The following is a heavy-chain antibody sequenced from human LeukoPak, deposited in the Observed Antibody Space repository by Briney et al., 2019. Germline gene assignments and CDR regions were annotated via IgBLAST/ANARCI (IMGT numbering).Heavy chain of an antibody. Sequence: GGSLRLSCAASGFTFSSYSMNWVRQAPGKGLEWVSSISSSSSYIYYADSVKGRFTISRDNAKNSLYVQMNSLRAEDTAVYYCARRGAVAGGFDIWGQGTMVTVSS. V-gene: IGHV3-21*01. CDR3: ARRGAVAGGFDI. CDR2: ISSSSSYI. D-gene: IGHD6-19*01. CDR1: GFTFSSYS. J-gene: IGHJ3*02.